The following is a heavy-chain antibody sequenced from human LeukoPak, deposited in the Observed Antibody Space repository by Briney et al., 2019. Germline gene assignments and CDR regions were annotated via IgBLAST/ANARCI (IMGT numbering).Heavy chain of an antibody. V-gene: IGHV3-30*04. CDR1: GFTFSSYA. CDR2: ISYDGSNK. D-gene: IGHD2-2*01. J-gene: IGHJ6*03. CDR3: ARDRGDCSSTSCYARELYYYYYMDV. Sequence: PGGSLRLSCAASGFTFSSYAMHWVRQAPGKGLEWVAVISYDGSNKYYADSVKGRFTISRDNSKNTLYLQMNSLRAEDTAVYYCARDRGDCSSTSCYARELYYYYYMDVWGKGTTVTVSS.